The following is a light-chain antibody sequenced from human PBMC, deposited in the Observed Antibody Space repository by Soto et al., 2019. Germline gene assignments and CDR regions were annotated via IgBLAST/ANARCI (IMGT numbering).Light chain of an antibody. J-gene: IGLJ2*01. CDR3: ISYTTDVSLV. CDR1: SSDVGGYNY. CDR2: DVS. Sequence: QSALTQPASLSGCPGQSITISCTGTSSDVGGYNYVSWYQQHPGKAPKLMIYDVSNRPSGVSNRFSGSKSGNTASLTISGLQAEDEADYYSISYTTDVSLVFGGGTKLTVL. V-gene: IGLV2-14*01.